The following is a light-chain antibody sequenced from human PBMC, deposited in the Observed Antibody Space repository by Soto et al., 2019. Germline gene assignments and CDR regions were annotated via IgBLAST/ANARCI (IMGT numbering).Light chain of an antibody. CDR3: QQANSFPLT. V-gene: IGKV1D-12*01. CDR1: LSISSW. J-gene: IGKJ4*01. Sequence: DIPMTQSPSSVSASVGDRVTISCRASLSISSWLAWYQQKPGKAPKLLIYFASSLKSGVPSRFSGSGSGTDFSLTISSLQPEDFATYYCQQANSFPLTLGRGTKVELK. CDR2: FAS.